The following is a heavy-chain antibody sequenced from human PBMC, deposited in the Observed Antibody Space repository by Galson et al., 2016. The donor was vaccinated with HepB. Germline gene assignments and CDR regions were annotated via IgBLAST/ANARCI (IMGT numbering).Heavy chain of an antibody. D-gene: IGHD1-7*01. Sequence: SVKVSCKASGGTLSRYAINWVRQAPGQGLEWMGRIIPIVGIPNYAQKFQGSVTITADKSTSTAYMELSSLRSEDTAVHYCARDEGPITGTTKFDYWGQGTLVTVSS. V-gene: IGHV1-69*04. CDR2: IIPIVGIP. CDR3: ARDEGPITGTTKFDY. J-gene: IGHJ4*02. CDR1: GGTLSRYA.